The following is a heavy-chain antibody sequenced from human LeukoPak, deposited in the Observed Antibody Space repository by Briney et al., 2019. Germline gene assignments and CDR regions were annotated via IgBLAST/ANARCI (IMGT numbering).Heavy chain of an antibody. J-gene: IGHJ4*02. CDR2: ISSSSYI. V-gene: IGHV3-21*01. CDR1: GFTFSGYS. D-gene: IGHD2-21*01. Sequence: GGSLRLSCAASGFTFSGYSMNWVRQAPGKGLEWVSSISSSSYIYYADSVKGRFAISRDNAKSSLYLQMNSLRDEDTAVYYCARVWQDYSGVDYWGQGTLVTVSS. CDR3: ARVWQDYSGVDY.